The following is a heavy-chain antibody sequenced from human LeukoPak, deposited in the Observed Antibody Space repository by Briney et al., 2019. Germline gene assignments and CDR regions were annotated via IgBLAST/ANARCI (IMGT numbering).Heavy chain of an antibody. D-gene: IGHD5-12*01. CDR2: INHSGST. CDR1: GGSFSGYY. Sequence: SETLSLTCAVYGGSFSGYYWSWIRQPPGKGLEWIGEINHSGSTNYNPSLKSRVTISVDTSKNQFSLKLSSVTAADTAVYYCAKRGGWLRSRVYYFDYWGQGTLVTVSS. V-gene: IGHV4-34*01. J-gene: IGHJ4*02. CDR3: AKRGGWLRSRVYYFDY.